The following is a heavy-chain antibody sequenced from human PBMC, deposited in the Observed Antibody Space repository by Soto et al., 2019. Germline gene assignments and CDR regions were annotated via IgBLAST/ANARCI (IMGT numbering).Heavy chain of an antibody. Sequence: PXGTLSLTCAVSGYSISSGYYWCCIRQPPGKGLEWIGSIYHSGSTYNNPSLKSRVTISVDTSKNQFSLKLSSVTAADTAVYYCARVGGYGMDVWGQGTTVIVSS. D-gene: IGHD3-10*01. J-gene: IGHJ6*02. CDR2: IYHSGST. V-gene: IGHV4-38-2*01. CDR3: ARVGGYGMDV. CDR1: GYSISSGYY.